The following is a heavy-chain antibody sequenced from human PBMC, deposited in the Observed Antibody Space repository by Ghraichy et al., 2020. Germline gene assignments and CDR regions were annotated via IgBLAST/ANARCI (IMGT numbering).Heavy chain of an antibody. J-gene: IGHJ3*02. V-gene: IGHV1-18*01. D-gene: IGHD3-3*01. Sequence: ASVKVSCKASGYTFTSYGISWVRQAPGQGLEWMGWISAYNGDTNYAQKLQGRVTMTTDTSTSTAYMELRSLRSDDTAVYYCAREAPGFLEGLDNAFDIWGQGTMVTVSS. CDR2: ISAYNGDT. CDR1: GYTFTSYG. CDR3: AREAPGFLEGLDNAFDI.